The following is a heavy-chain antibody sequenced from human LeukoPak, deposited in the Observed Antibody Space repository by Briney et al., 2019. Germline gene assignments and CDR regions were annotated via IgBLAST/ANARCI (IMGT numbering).Heavy chain of an antibody. J-gene: IGHJ6*02. CDR3: AATSIRMVQRIIYYGKDV. D-gene: IGHD3-10*01. Sequence: ARRQRPEWIGWIVVGTGKTNYAQRLQERVTITRDMSTGTVDMELSSLRSEDTAVYYCAATSIRMVQRIIYYGKDVWGQGTTVT. CDR2: IVVGTGKT. V-gene: IGHV1-58*01.